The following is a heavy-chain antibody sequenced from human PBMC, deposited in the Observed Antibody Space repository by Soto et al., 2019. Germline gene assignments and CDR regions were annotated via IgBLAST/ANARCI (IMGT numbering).Heavy chain of an antibody. CDR1: GYTFTTYY. Sequence: QVQLVQSGAEVKKPGVSVKVSCKASGYTFTTYYINWVRQAPGQGLEWMGWINPNTGATNYAQKFQGWVTLTRDTSVTTAYMEVSRLTSGDTAVYFCARSVTTHLAADFWGQGTLVTVSS. CDR3: ARSVTTHLAADF. J-gene: IGHJ4*02. D-gene: IGHD4-17*01. V-gene: IGHV1-2*04. CDR2: INPNTGAT.